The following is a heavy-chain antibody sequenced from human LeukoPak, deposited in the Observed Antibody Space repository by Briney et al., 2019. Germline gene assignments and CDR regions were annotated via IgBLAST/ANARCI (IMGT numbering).Heavy chain of an antibody. CDR1: GFTFSSYA. J-gene: IGHJ4*02. Sequence: GGSLRLSCAASGFTFSSYAMSWVRQAPGKGLEWVSAISGSGGSTYYADSVKGRFTISRDNSKNTLYPQMNSLRTEDTAFYYCAKDFQGIVGATQIDFWGQGTLVTVSS. CDR2: ISGSGGST. CDR3: AKDFQGIVGATQIDF. V-gene: IGHV3-23*01. D-gene: IGHD1-26*01.